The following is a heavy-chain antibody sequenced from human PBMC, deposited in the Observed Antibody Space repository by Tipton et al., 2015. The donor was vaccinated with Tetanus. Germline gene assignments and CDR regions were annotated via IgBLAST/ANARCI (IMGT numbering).Heavy chain of an antibody. J-gene: IGHJ4*02. D-gene: IGHD6-13*01. CDR3: ASYYSSSWYATADVILDY. Sequence: LRLSCTVSGGSISGSSYYWGWIRQPPGKGLEWIGSIYYSGSTYYNPPLKSRVTISVDTSKTQFSLKLSSVTAADTAVYYCASYYSSSWYATADVILDYWGQGTLVTVSS. CDR1: GGSISGSSYY. V-gene: IGHV4-39*01. CDR2: IYYSGST.